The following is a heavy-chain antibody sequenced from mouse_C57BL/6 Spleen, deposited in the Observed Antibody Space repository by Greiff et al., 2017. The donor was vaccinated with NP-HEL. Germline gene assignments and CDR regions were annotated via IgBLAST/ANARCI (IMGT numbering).Heavy chain of an antibody. CDR1: GYSFTDYH. D-gene: IGHD1-1*01. CDR3: ARWDTTVVPY. V-gene: IGHV1-39*01. J-gene: IGHJ2*01. Sequence: VQLQQSGPELVKPGASVKISCKASGYSFTDYHMNWVKPSNGQSLEWIGVINPNYGTTSYNQKFKGKATLTVDQSSSTAYMQLNSLTSEDSAVYCCARWDTTVVPYWGQGTTLTVSS. CDR2: INPNYGTT.